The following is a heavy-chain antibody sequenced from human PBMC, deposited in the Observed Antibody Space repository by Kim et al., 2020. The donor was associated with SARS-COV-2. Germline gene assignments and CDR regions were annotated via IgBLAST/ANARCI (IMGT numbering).Heavy chain of an antibody. J-gene: IGHJ4*02. V-gene: IGHV3-30*18. D-gene: IGHD6-6*01. CDR3: AKEMEYSSSSSDY. Sequence: GGSLRLSCAASGFTFSSYGMHWVRQAPGKGLEWVAVISYDGSNKYYADSVKGRFTISRDNSKNTLYLQMNSLRAEDTAVYYCAKEMEYSSSSSDYWGQGTLVTVSS. CDR1: GFTFSSYG. CDR2: ISYDGSNK.